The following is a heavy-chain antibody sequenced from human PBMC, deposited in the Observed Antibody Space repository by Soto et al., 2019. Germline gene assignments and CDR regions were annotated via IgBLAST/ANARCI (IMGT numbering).Heavy chain of an antibody. D-gene: IGHD6-6*01. V-gene: IGHV1-3*01. J-gene: IGHJ6*02. CDR2: INAGNGNT. Sequence: ASVKVSCKASGYTFTSYAMHWVRQAPGQRLEWMGWINAGNGNTKYSQKFQGRVTITRDTSASTAYMELSSLRSEDTAVYYCARDRIEYSSSAHSFLYYYYGMDVWGQGTTVTVS. CDR1: GYTFTSYA. CDR3: ARDRIEYSSSAHSFLYYYYGMDV.